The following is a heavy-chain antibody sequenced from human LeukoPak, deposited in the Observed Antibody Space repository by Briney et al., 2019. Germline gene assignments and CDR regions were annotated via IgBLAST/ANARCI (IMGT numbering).Heavy chain of an antibody. CDR3: ARDRPQMATTKHGY. D-gene: IGHD5-24*01. CDR1: GYTFTGYY. CDR2: INPNSGGT. J-gene: IGHJ4*02. V-gene: IGHV1-2*02. Sequence: GASVKVSCKASGYTFTGYYVHWVRQAPGQGLEWMGWINPNSGGTKFARKFQGRVTMTRDTSISTAYMDLSSLRSDDTAMYYCARDRPQMATTKHGYWGQGTLVTVSS.